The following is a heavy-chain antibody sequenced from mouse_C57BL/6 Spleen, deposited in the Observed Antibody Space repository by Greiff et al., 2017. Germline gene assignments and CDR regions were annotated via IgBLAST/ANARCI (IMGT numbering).Heavy chain of an antibody. CDR2: IRNKANGYTT. J-gene: IGHJ4*01. CDR3: ARYISYYYAMDY. D-gene: IGHD6-2*01. CDR1: GFTFTDYY. V-gene: IGHV7-3*01. Sequence: EVKLVESGGGLVQPGGSLSLSCAASGFTFTDYYMSWVRQPPGKALEWLGFIRNKANGYTTEYSASVKGRFTISRDNSQSILYLQMNALRAEDSATYYCARYISYYYAMDYWGQGTSVTVSS.